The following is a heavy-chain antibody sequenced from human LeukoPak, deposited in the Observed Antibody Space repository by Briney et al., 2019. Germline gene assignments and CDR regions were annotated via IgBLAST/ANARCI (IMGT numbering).Heavy chain of an antibody. CDR1: GASFSGYY. D-gene: IGHD6-13*01. CDR2: INHSGTT. CDR3: ARGDFWYSSSWFDY. V-gene: IGHV4-34*01. J-gene: IGHJ4*02. Sequence: SETPSLTCAAYGASFSGYYWSWIRQPPGKRLEWIGEINHSGTTNYNPPLKSRVTISVDTSKNQFSLKLSSVTAADTAVYYCARGDFWYSSSWFDYWGQGTLVTVSS.